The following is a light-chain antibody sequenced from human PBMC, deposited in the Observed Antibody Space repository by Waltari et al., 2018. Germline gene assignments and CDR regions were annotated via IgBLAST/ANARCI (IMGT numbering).Light chain of an antibody. CDR2: EVS. J-gene: IGLJ2*01. CDR1: SSDVGAYNY. V-gene: IGLV2-14*03. CDR3: ISYSSSTTLGV. Sequence: QSALTQPASVSGSPGQSITISCTGSSSDVGAYNYVSWYQQHPGKAPKLLIYEVSNRPSGVSNRFSGSKSGNTASLTISWLLAEDEADYYCISYSSSTTLGVFGGGTKLTVL.